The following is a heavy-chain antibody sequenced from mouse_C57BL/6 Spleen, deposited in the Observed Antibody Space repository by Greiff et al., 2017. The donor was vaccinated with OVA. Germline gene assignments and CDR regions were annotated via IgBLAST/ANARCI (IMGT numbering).Heavy chain of an antibody. Sequence: EVQLQQSGPELVKPGASVKIPCKASGYTFTDYNMDWVKQSHGKSLEWIGDINPNNGGTIYNQKFKGKATLTVDKSSSTAYMELRSLTSEDTAVYYCARRDYYYGSSYFDYWGQGTTLTVSS. J-gene: IGHJ2*01. V-gene: IGHV1-18*01. D-gene: IGHD1-1*01. CDR1: GYTFTDYN. CDR3: ARRDYYYGSSYFDY. CDR2: INPNNGGT.